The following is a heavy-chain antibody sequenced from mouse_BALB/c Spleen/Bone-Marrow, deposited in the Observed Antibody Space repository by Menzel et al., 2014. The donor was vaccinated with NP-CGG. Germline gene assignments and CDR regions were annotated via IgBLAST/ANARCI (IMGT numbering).Heavy chain of an antibody. CDR1: GFTFXSYA. D-gene: IGHD2-4*01. CDR3: ARHGITRLLDY. Sequence: EVMLVESGGGLVKPGGSLKLSCAASGFTFXSYAMSRVRQTPEKRLEWVATISSGGSYTYYPDSVKGRFTISRDNAKNTLYLQMSSLRSEDTAMYYCARHGITRLLDYWGQGTTLTVSS. CDR2: ISSGGSYT. J-gene: IGHJ2*01. V-gene: IGHV5-9-1*01.